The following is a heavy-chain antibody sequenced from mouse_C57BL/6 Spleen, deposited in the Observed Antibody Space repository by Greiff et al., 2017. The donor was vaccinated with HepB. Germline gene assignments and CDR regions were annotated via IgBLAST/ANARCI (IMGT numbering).Heavy chain of an antibody. CDR3: ARGGGSSLYWYFDV. Sequence: QVHVKQPGAELVRPGSSVKLSCKASGYTFTSYWMDWVKQRPGQGLEWIGNIYPSDSETHYNQKFKDKATLTVDKSSSTAYMQLSSLTSEDSAVYYCARGGGSSLYWYFDVWGTGTTVTVSS. D-gene: IGHD1-1*01. V-gene: IGHV1-61*01. J-gene: IGHJ1*03. CDR2: IYPSDSET. CDR1: GYTFTSYW.